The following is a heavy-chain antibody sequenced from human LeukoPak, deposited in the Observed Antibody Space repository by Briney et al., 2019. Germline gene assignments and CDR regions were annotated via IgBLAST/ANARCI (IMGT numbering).Heavy chain of an antibody. V-gene: IGHV1-69*05. CDR2: IIPVFGTV. D-gene: IGHD6-6*01. CDR3: ARDGPYSSSSSYYYSYMDV. J-gene: IGHJ6*03. CDR1: GGTFSTYG. Sequence: ASVKVSCKPSGGTFSTYGVTWVRQAPGQGLEWMGRIIPVFGTVSHAEKFQGRVTIITDDSSSSAYMELRSLRSEDTAVYYCARDGPYSSSSSYYYSYMDVWGKGTTVTVSS.